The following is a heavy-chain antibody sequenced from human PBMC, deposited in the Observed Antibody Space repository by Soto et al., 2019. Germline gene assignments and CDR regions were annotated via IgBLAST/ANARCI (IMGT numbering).Heavy chain of an antibody. Sequence: GGSLRLSCAASGFTVSSNYMSWVRQAPGKGLEWVSVIYSGGSTYYADSVKGRFTISRDNSKNTLYLQMNSLRAEDTAVYYCARDLGYDYGVGYMDVWGKGTTVTVSS. D-gene: IGHD5-12*01. CDR2: IYSGGST. CDR3: ARDLGYDYGVGYMDV. J-gene: IGHJ6*03. CDR1: GFTVSSNY. V-gene: IGHV3-66*01.